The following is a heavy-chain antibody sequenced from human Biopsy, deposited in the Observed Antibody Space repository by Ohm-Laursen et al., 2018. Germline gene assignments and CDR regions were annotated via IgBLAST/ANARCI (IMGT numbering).Heavy chain of an antibody. CDR2: INHSGRT. D-gene: IGHD3-22*01. V-gene: IGHV4-34*01. Sequence: TLSLTYVVYGESFNGYYWSWIHQTPGKGLEWIGEINHSGRTNYNPSLKSRVTIAVDTSKNQFSLKVRSVTAADTAVYYCVRGVDYYDPYHYYALDVWGQGTTVTVSS. CDR3: VRGVDYYDPYHYYALDV. J-gene: IGHJ6*02. CDR1: GESFNGYY.